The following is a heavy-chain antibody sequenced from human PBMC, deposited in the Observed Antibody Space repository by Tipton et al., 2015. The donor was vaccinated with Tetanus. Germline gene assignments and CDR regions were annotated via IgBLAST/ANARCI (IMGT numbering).Heavy chain of an antibody. D-gene: IGHD3-22*01. CDR2: ISWNSGSI. J-gene: IGHJ4*02. Sequence: CAASGFTFDDYAMHWVRQAPGKGLEWVSGISWNSGSIGYADSVKGRFTISRDNAKNSLYLQMNSLRAEDTALYYCAKAEDYDSSGLNYYFDYWGQGTLVTVSS. V-gene: IGHV3-9*01. CDR3: AKAEDYDSSGLNYYFDY. CDR1: GFTFDDYA.